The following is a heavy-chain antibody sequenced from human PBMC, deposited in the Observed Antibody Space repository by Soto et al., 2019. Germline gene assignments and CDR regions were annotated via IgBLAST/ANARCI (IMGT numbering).Heavy chain of an antibody. CDR2: IIPILGIT. CDR3: ARDEKYNYDSSGSN. V-gene: IGHV1-69*08. Sequence: QVQLVQSGAEVKKPGSSVKVSCKASGGTFSTYTISWVRQAPGQGLEWMGRIIPILGITNYAQKFQGRVTITADTSASTVYMELSSLRSEDTAAYYCARDEKYNYDSSGSNWGQGTLVTVSS. D-gene: IGHD3-22*01. CDR1: GGTFSTYT. J-gene: IGHJ4*02.